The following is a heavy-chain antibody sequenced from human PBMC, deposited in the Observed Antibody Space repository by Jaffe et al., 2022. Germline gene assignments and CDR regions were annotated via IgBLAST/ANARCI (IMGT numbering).Heavy chain of an antibody. J-gene: IGHJ3*02. CDR3: ARMYSSGWPGRVNDAFDI. V-gene: IGHV3-74*01. CDR2: INSDGSST. D-gene: IGHD6-19*01. CDR1: GFTFSSYW. Sequence: EVQLVESGGGLVQPGGSLRLSCAASGFTFSSYWMHWVRQAPGKGLVWVSRINSDGSSTSYADSVKGRFTISRDNAKNTLYLQMNSLRAEDTAVYYCARMYSSGWPGRVNDAFDIWGQGTMVTVSS.